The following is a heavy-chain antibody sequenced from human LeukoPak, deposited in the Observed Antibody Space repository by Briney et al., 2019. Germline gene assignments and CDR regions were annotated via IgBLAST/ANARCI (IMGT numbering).Heavy chain of an antibody. D-gene: IGHD3-22*01. J-gene: IGHJ4*02. Sequence: GGSLRLSCIASGFTLSAYTMNWVRQAPGKGLEWVSTLTRGGDNDIHYADSVKGRFTISRDNSKNSLYLQMNSLRADDTAVYYCARDSYNDRSGYDYWGQGTLVTVSS. CDR3: ARDSYNDRSGYDY. V-gene: IGHV3-21*04. CDR1: GFTLSAYT. CDR2: LTRGGDNDI.